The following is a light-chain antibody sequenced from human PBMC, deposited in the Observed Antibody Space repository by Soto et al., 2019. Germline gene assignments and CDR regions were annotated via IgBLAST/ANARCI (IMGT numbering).Light chain of an antibody. CDR2: VAS. J-gene: IGKJ5*01. Sequence: DIQMTQSPSSLSASVGDRVTITCRASQNIGRFLNWHQQKPGKAPNVLINVASTLRSGVPSRFSGSGSGTDFNLTISSLQPEDFATYYCQQLKSYPITFGQGTRLEI. CDR3: QQLKSYPIT. V-gene: IGKV1-39*01. CDR1: QNIGRF.